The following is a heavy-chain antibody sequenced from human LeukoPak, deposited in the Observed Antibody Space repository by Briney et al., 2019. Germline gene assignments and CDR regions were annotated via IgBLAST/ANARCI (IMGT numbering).Heavy chain of an antibody. CDR1: GFTFSDYY. V-gene: IGHV3-11*06. D-gene: IGHD6-13*01. Sequence: GGSLRLSCAASGFTFSDYYMSWIRQAPGKGLEWVSYISSSSSYTNYADSVKGRFTISRDNAKNSLYLQMNSLRAEDTAVYYCARDGSSSWLKIYCYYGRDVWRKGTTVTVCS. CDR3: ARDGSSSWLKIYCYYGRDV. CDR2: ISSSSSYT. J-gene: IGHJ6*01.